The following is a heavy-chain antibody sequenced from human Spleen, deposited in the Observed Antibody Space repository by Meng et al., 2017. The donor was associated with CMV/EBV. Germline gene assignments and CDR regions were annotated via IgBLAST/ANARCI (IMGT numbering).Heavy chain of an antibody. CDR3: ARDDYDTSGPRRGFDY. CDR2: MSYDGINE. CDR1: GFSFSTYA. Sequence: GGSLRLSCAASGFSFSTYAFHWVRQAPGKGLEWVAVMSYDGINEYYADSVKGRFTISRDNSKNALYLQMNSLRAEDTAVYYCARDDYDTSGPRRGFDYWGQGTMVTVSS. V-gene: IGHV3-30*04. D-gene: IGHD3-22*01. J-gene: IGHJ4*02.